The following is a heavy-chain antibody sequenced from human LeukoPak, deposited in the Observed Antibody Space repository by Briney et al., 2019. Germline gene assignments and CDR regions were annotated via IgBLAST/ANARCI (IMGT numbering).Heavy chain of an antibody. CDR3: ARDMVRERSFDY. D-gene: IGHD3-10*01. CDR2: IYYGGST. J-gene: IGHJ4*02. Sequence: PSETLSLTCTVSGGSISSYYWSWIRQPPGKGLESIGYIYYGGSTKYNPSLKSRVTISVDTSKNQFSLKLSSVTAADTAVYYCARDMVRERSFDYWGQGTLVTVSS. CDR1: GGSISSYY. V-gene: IGHV4-59*01.